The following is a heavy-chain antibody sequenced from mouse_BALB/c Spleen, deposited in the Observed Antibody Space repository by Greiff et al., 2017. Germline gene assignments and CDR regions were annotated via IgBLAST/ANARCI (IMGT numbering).Heavy chain of an antibody. V-gene: IGHV8-12*01. CDR1: GFSLSTSGMG. D-gene: IGHD2-4*01. J-gene: IGHJ4*01. CDR3: ARRPYYDLYAMDY. Sequence: QVTLKVSGPGILQPSQTLSLTCSFSGFSLSTSGMGVSWIRQPSGKGLEWLAHIYWDDDKRYNPSLKSRLTISKDTSRNQVFLKITSVDTADTATYYCARRPYYDLYAMDYWGQGTSVTVSS. CDR2: IYWDDDK.